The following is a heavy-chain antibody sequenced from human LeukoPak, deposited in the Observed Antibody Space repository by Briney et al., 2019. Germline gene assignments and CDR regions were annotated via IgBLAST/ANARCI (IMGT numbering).Heavy chain of an antibody. CDR2: MNPNSGNT. J-gene: IGHJ4*02. Sequence: ASVKVSCKASGYTFTSYDINWVRQATGQGLEWMGWMNPNSGNTGYAQKFQGRVTMTRNTSISTAYMELSSLRSEDTAVYYCARRGSYYGSGSYPYYFDYWGQGTLVTVSS. CDR3: ARRGSYYGSGSYPYYFDY. CDR1: GYTFTSYD. D-gene: IGHD3-10*01. V-gene: IGHV1-8*02.